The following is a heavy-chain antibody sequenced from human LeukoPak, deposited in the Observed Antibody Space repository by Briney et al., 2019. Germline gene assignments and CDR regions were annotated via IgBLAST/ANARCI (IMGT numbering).Heavy chain of an antibody. V-gene: IGHV4-38-2*01. CDR1: GYSISSGYY. J-gene: IGHJ4*02. CDR3: ATSPYDFWSGYPTRFDY. D-gene: IGHD3-3*01. CDR2: IYHSGST. Sequence: KPSETLSLTCAVSGYSISSGYYWGWIRQPPGKGLEWIGSIYHSGSTYYNPSLKSRVTISVDTSKNQFSLKLSSVTAADMAVYYCATSPYDFWSGYPTRFDYWGQGTLVTVSS.